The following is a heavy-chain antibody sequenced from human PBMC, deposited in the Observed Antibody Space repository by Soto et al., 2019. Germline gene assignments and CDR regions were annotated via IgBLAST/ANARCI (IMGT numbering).Heavy chain of an antibody. J-gene: IGHJ2*01. Sequence: QVQLQESGPGLVKPSETLSLTCSVSGVSISSYYWSWIRQPAGKGLEWLGRIYTSGSTNYSPSLKSRVTMSVDTPKNQVSLRLRSVTAADTAVYFCARDSELIGRSYWYFDLWGRGTLVTVSS. CDR2: IYTSGST. CDR1: GVSISSYY. V-gene: IGHV4-4*07. CDR3: ARDSELIGRSYWYFDL. D-gene: IGHD3-10*01.